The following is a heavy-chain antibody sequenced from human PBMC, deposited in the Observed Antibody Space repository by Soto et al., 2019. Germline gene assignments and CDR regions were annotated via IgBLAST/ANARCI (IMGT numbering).Heavy chain of an antibody. V-gene: IGHV4-31*03. J-gene: IGHJ5*02. D-gene: IGHD6-6*01. CDR3: ARARIAARPGLAIEREKSPNWFDP. Sequence: SETLSLTCTVSGGSISSGGYYWSWIRQHPGKGLEWIGYIYYSGSTYYNPSLKSRVTISVDTSKNQFSLKLSSVTAADTAVYYCARARIAARPGLAIEREKSPNWFDPWGQGTLVTVSS. CDR1: GGSISSGGYY. CDR2: IYYSGST.